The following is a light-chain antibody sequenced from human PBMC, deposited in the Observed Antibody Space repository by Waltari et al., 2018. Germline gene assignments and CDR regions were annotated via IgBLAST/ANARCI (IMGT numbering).Light chain of an antibody. Sequence: EIVLTQSPGTLSLSPGERATLFCRASQSVTGTLAWYQQKPGQAPRLLIYDASSRATGIPDRFSGSGYGTDFSLTISRLEPEDFAVYYCQKYGTLPATFGQGTKVEIK. CDR2: DAS. CDR3: QKYGTLPAT. J-gene: IGKJ1*01. CDR1: QSVTGT. V-gene: IGKV3-20*01.